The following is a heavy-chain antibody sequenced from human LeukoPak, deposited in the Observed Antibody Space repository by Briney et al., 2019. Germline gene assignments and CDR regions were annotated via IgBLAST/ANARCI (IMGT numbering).Heavy chain of an antibody. V-gene: IGHV1-2*02. J-gene: IGHJ3*02. CDR1: GYTFTRYY. CDR2: INPNSGGT. Sequence: ASVKVSCKAFGYTFTRYYMHWVRQAPGQGLEWMGWINPNSGGTNYAQKFQGRVTMTRDTSISTAYMELSRLRSEDTAVYYCAATSRRAFDIWGQGTMVTVSS. CDR3: AATSRRAFDI.